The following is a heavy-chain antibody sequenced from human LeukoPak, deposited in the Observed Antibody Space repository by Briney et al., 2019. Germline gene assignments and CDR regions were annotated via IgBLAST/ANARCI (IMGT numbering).Heavy chain of an antibody. CDR3: ARVSLPVPAAMGGMDV. V-gene: IGHV3-30*04. CDR1: GFTFSYYA. CDR2: ISYDGSNK. D-gene: IGHD2-2*01. J-gene: IGHJ6*02. Sequence: GGSLRLSCAASGFTFSYYAMHWVRQAPGKGLEWVAVISYDGSNKYYADSVKGRFTISRDNSKNTLYLQMNSLRAEDTAVYYCARVSLPVPAAMGGMDVWGQGTTVTVSS.